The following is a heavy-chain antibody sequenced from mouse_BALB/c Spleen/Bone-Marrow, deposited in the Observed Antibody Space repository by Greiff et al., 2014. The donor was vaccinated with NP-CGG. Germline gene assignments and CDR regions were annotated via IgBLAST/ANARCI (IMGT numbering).Heavy chain of an antibody. J-gene: IGHJ4*01. V-gene: IGHV5-17*02. CDR1: GFNFSSFG. D-gene: IGHD1-1*02. Sequence: EVKLVESGGGLVQPGGSGKLSCAASGFNFSSFGIHWVRQGPEKGLEWVGYISSDSSTIYYAATVKGRVTISRDNPKNTLFLQMTIRSPEYAAMYYCARSNSVVYYAMDYWGQGTSVTVSS. CDR2: ISSDSSTI. CDR3: ARSNSVVYYAMDY.